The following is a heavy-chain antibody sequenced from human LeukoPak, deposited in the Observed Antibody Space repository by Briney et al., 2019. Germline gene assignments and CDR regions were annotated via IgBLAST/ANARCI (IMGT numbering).Heavy chain of an antibody. Sequence: PSETLSLTCAVSGGSFSGHCWTWIRQPPGKGLEWIGEINHGGSTNYNPSLKSRVTISVATSQNQFSLRLSSVTAADTAVDYGARGRYVTTRGGAAACFLDYWGQGTLVTVST. CDR3: ARGRYVTTRGGAAACFLDY. CDR2: INHGGST. CDR1: GGSFSGHC. J-gene: IGHJ4*02. V-gene: IGHV4-34*01. D-gene: IGHD6-13*01.